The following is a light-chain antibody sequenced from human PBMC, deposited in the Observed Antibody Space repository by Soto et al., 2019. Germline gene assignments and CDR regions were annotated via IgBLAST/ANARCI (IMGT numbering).Light chain of an antibody. Sequence: QSALTQPASVSGSPGQSITISCTGTINDFVVYNYVSWYQQLTGKAAKLMIYGVSNRPSGVSNRFSGSKSGSTASLTISGLHADDEAYYYCSTHTTSGALQVFGTGTKVTVL. CDR3: STHTTSGALQV. V-gene: IGLV2-14*01. J-gene: IGLJ1*01. CDR1: INDFVVYNY. CDR2: GVS.